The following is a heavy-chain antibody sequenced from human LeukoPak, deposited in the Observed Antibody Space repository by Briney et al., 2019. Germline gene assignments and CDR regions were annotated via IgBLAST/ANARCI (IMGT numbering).Heavy chain of an antibody. CDR3: ARVSRGSGSYPDY. CDR2: ISWNSGSI. D-gene: IGHD3-10*01. CDR1: GFTFDDYA. V-gene: IGHV3-9*01. J-gene: IGHJ4*02. Sequence: GGSLRLSCAASGFTFDDYAMHWVRQAPGKGLEWVSGISWNSGSIGYADSVKGRFTISRDNAKNSLYLQMNSLRAEDTAVYYCARVSRGSGSYPDYWGQGTLVTVSS.